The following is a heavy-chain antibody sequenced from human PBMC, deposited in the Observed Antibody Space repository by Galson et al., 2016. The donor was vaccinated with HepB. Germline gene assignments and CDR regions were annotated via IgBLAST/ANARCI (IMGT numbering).Heavy chain of an antibody. D-gene: IGHD3-22*01. CDR2: ISSSSSYK. Sequence: SLRLSCAASRFTFSSYSMNWVRQARGKGLEWVSSISSSSSYKYYADSVKGRFTISRDNAKNSLYLQMNSLRAEDTAVYYCAREYYYDSSGDDAFDIWGQGTMVTVSS. CDR3: AREYYYDSSGDDAFDI. J-gene: IGHJ3*02. CDR1: RFTFSSYS. V-gene: IGHV3-21*01.